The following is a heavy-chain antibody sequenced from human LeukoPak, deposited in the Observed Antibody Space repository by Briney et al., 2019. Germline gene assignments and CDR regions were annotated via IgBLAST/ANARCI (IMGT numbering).Heavy chain of an antibody. CDR3: ASPNHGGHDAFDF. Sequence: GGSLRLSCAASGSAFSSSYMNLVGEAPGKGLEWVATMNPDGSVKNYVDSVKGRFTISRDNAKNSLSLQMNSLRAEDTAVYYCASPNHGGHDAFDFWGQGTLVTVSS. D-gene: IGHD4-23*01. CDR2: MNPDGSVK. CDR1: GSAFSSSY. J-gene: IGHJ3*01. V-gene: IGHV3-7*01.